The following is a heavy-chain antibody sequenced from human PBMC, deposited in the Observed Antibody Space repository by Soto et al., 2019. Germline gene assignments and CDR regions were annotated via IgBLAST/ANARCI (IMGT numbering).Heavy chain of an antibody. D-gene: IGHD2-2*03. J-gene: IGHJ6*02. V-gene: IGHV4-39*01. CDR2: IYSSENT. CDR1: GGFVSSSSYS. Sequence: SETLSLTCSVSGGFVSSSSYSWGWIRQSPGKGLEWIGTIYSSENTYYNPSLLSRVTISVDTSKNEFSLRLSSVTAADTAVYYCARLNGYCISTNCHGYYGMHVSDPGPPVSDSS. CDR3: ARLNGYCISTNCHGYYGMHV.